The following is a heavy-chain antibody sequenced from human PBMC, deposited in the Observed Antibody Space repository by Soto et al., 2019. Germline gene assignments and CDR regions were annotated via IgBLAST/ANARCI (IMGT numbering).Heavy chain of an antibody. D-gene: IGHD2-15*01. CDR3: AGLRGYAGSPIDY. Sequence: SETLSLTCTVSGGSIISGYWGWIQQPPGKGLEWIGYISYSGNTNYNPSLKSRVTMSVDTPKNQFSLRLSSVTTADTAVYYCAGLRGYAGSPIDYWGQGTLVTVSS. CDR1: GGSIISGY. J-gene: IGHJ4*02. V-gene: IGHV4-59*01. CDR2: ISYSGNT.